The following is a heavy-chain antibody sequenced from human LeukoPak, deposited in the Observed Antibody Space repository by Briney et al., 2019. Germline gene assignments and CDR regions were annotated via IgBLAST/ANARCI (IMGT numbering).Heavy chain of an antibody. D-gene: IGHD3-22*01. J-gene: IGHJ3*02. V-gene: IGHV1-69*06. CDR3: ARSTYYYDSSGYYRKTPAIFNAFDI. CDR1: GCTFSNYA. CDR2: IIPIFGTA. Sequence: SVKVSCKASGCTFSNYAISWVRQAPGQGLEWMGGIIPIFGTANYAQTFQGRVTITADKSTSTAYMDLSSLRSEDTAIYYCARSTYYYDSSGYYRKTPAIFNAFDIWGQGTMVTVSS.